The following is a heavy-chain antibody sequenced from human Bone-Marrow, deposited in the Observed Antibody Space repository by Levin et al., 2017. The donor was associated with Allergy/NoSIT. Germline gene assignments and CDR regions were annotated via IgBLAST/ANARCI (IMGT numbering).Heavy chain of an antibody. V-gene: IGHV4-59*01. CDR3: AGAPGYSYGFGYFDY. J-gene: IGHJ4*02. CDR2: VSDTGST. Sequence: SETLSLTCTVSGGSISKYYWNWIRQPPGRGLEWIGYVSDTGSTNYNPSLKSRVTISVDTSKNQFSLKLRSVTAADTAVYYCAGAPGYSYGFGYFDYWGQGTLVTVSS. CDR1: GGSISKYY. D-gene: IGHD5-18*01.